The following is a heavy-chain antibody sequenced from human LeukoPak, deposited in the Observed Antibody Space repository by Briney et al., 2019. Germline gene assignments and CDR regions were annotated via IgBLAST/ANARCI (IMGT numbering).Heavy chain of an antibody. Sequence: KPSETLSLTCTVSGGSISSYYWSWIRQPPGKGLEWIGYIYYSGSTNYNPSLKRRVTISVDTSKNQFSLKLSSVTAADTAVYYCARGLRRYWYFDLWGRGTLVTVSS. J-gene: IGHJ2*01. V-gene: IGHV4-59*01. CDR2: IYYSGST. CDR3: ARGLRRYWYFDL. CDR1: GGSISSYY.